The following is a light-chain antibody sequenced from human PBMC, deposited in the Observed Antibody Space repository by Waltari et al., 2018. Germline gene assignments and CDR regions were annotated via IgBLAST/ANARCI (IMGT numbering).Light chain of an antibody. V-gene: IGLV2-18*02. J-gene: IGLJ2*01. CDR2: EVT. Sequence: QSALTQPPSVSGSPGQSVTISCTGTNSDVGFYSRVSWYQQPPGTVPKLVIYEVTNRPSWVPDRFAGSKSGNTASLTISGLQAEDEADYYCASYTPSSALVFGGGTKVTVL. CDR1: NSDVGFYSR. CDR3: ASYTPSSALV.